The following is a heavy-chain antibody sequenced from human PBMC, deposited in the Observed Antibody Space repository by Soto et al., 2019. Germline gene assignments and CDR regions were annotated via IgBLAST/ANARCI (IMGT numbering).Heavy chain of an antibody. V-gene: IGHV1-69*13. CDR1: GGTFSSYA. CDR2: IIPIFGTA. CDR3: ARQYPSSSRHFDH. D-gene: IGHD6-6*01. J-gene: IGHJ4*02. Sequence: SVKVSCKASGGTFSSYAISWVRQAPGQGLEWMGGIIPIFGTANYAQKFQGRVTITADESTSTAYMELSSLRSEDTAVYYCARQYPSSSRHFDHWGQGTLVTVSS.